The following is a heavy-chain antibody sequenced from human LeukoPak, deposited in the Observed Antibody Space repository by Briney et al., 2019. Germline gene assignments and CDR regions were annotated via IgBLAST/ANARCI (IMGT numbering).Heavy chain of an antibody. Sequence: PGGSLRLSCAASGFTFSSHWMTWVRQTPGKGLEGLSYISSSSSGTNYADSVKGRFTISRDNAKNSLYLQMNSLRAEDTAVYYCAKDRSSGWDNYFDYWGQGTLVIVSS. CDR3: AKDRSSGWDNYFDY. CDR1: GFTFSSHW. CDR2: ISSSSSGT. J-gene: IGHJ4*02. V-gene: IGHV3-48*04. D-gene: IGHD6-19*01.